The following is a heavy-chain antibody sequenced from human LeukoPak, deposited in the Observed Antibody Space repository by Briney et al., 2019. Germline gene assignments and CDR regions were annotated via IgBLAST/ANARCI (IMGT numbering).Heavy chain of an antibody. J-gene: IGHJ4*02. CDR3: ARLPDPYSYGDY. CDR1: GFTFSSYS. D-gene: IGHD5-18*01. V-gene: IGHV3-21*01. CDR2: ISSSSRYI. Sequence: GGSLRLSCAASGFTFSSYSMNWVRQAPGKGLEWVSSISSSSRYIYYADSVKGRFTISRDNAKNSLYLQMNSLRAEDTAVYYCARLPDPYSYGDYWGQGTLVTVSS.